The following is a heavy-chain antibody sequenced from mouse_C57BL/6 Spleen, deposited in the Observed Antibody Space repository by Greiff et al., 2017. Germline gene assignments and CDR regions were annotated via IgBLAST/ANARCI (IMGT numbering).Heavy chain of an antibody. V-gene: IGHV5-17*01. Sequence: EVKLMESGGGLVKPAGSLKLSCAASGFTFSDYGMHWVRQAPEKGLEWVAYISSGSSTIYYADTVKGRFTISRDNAKNTLFLQMTSLRSEDTAMYYCASSPYYAMDYWGQGTSVTVSS. CDR2: ISSGSSTI. CDR3: ASSPYYAMDY. CDR1: GFTFSDYG. J-gene: IGHJ4*01. D-gene: IGHD6-1*01.